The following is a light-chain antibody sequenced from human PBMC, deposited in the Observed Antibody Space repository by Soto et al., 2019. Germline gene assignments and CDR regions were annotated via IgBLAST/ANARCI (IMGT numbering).Light chain of an antibody. J-gene: IGKJ3*01. V-gene: IGKV3D-20*02. CDR3: QQRSHWPPL. CDR2: DAS. CDR1: QSVSSSY. Sequence: EIVLTQSPGTLSLSPGERATLSCRASQSVSSSYLAWYQQKPGQAPRLLIYDASNRAPGIPARFSGSGSGTDFTLTISSLEPEDFAVYYCQQRSHWPPLFGPGTKVDIK.